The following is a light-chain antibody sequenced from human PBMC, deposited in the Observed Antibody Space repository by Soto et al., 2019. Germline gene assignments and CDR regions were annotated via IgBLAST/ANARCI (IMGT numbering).Light chain of an antibody. V-gene: IGKV3-11*01. Sequence: EIVMTQSPATLSVSPGERATLSCRASQSVSSNLAWYQQKPGQAPRLLIHDVSHRAAGIPARFSGSGFGTDFTLTISSLEPEDAAVYYCQQRSNWPPITFGQGTRLEI. CDR3: QQRSNWPPIT. J-gene: IGKJ5*01. CDR2: DVS. CDR1: QSVSSN.